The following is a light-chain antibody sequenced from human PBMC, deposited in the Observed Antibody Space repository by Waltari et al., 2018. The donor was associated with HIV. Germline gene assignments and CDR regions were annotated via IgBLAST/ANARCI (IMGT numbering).Light chain of an antibody. CDR3: KSFSTSNTYV. J-gene: IGLJ1*01. CDR1: SSDVGYFKY. Sequence: QSALTQPASVSGSPGQSITISCTGTSSDVGYFKYVSWYQQHPGKAPKVIIYDVNNGPSGVSNHFSGSKSGYTASLTISGLRAEDEADYYCKSFSTSNTYVFGSGTRVTVL. V-gene: IGLV2-14*01. CDR2: DVN.